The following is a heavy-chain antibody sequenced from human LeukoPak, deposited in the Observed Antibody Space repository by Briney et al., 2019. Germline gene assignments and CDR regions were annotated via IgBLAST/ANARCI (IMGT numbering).Heavy chain of an antibody. CDR2: IYESGST. V-gene: IGHV4-59*01. Sequence: LSETLSLTCTVSGGSISNYYWSWIRQPPAKGLEGIGYIYESGSTNYNPSLKSRVTMSLDTSKNQFTLKLSSVTAADTAVYYCARDCYDSSGCFDYWGQGTLVTVSS. D-gene: IGHD3-22*01. CDR1: GGSISNYY. CDR3: ARDCYDSSGCFDY. J-gene: IGHJ4*02.